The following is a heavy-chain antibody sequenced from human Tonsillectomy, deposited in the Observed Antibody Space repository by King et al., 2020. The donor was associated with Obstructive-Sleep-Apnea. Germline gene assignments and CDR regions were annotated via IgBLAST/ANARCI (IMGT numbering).Heavy chain of an antibody. V-gene: IGHV2-26*01. CDR2: IFSNDEK. D-gene: IGHD6-19*01. J-gene: IGHJ4*02. CDR1: GFSFSNARMG. CDR3: ARIFKRYSSGWYNYFDH. Sequence: VTLKESGPVLVKPTETLTLTCTVSGFSFSNARMGVSWIRQPPGKALEWLAHIFSNDEKSYSTSLKSRLTISKDTSKRQVVLTMTNMDPVDTATYYCARIFKRYSSGWYNYFDHWDQGTLVTVSS.